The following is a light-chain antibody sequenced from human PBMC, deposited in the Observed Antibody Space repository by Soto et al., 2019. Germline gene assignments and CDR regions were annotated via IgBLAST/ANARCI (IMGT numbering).Light chain of an antibody. CDR1: QSISSW. CDR2: KAS. J-gene: IGKJ1*01. Sequence: DIQMTQSPSTLSASVGDRVTITCRASQSISSWLAWYQQKPGKAPKLLIYKASSLESGVPSRFSGSGSGTEFTLTISSLQPDDFATYSCQQYNSYSGTFGQGTKVDIK. V-gene: IGKV1-5*03. CDR3: QQYNSYSGT.